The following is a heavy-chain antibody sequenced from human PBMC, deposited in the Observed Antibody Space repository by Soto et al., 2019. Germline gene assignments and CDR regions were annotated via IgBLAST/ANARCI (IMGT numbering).Heavy chain of an antibody. D-gene: IGHD1-26*01. CDR2: ISSNGGST. J-gene: IGHJ4*02. Sequence: GGSLRLSCSASGFTFSSYAMHWVRQAPGKGLEYVSAISSNGGSTYYADSVKGRFTISRDNSKNTLYLQMSSLRAEDTAVYYCVKSPIVGATTYFDYWGQGTLVTVSS. V-gene: IGHV3-64D*08. CDR3: VKSPIVGATTYFDY. CDR1: GFTFSSYA.